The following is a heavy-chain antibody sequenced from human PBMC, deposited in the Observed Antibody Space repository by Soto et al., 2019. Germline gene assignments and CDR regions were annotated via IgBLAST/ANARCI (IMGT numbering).Heavy chain of an antibody. J-gene: IGHJ4*02. CDR2: AYHSGST. Sequence: QLQLQESGPGLVRPSGTLSLTCAVSGGFTSTNNWWSWVRQPPGKGLEWIGDAYHSGSTEYNPSLKSRVSISVDKSKNRISLKLTSATAADTAVYYCARCPPSAYYGGSGSFDYWGQGTLVTVSS. CDR3: ARCPPSAYYGGSGSFDY. D-gene: IGHD3-10*01. V-gene: IGHV4-4*02. CDR1: GGFTSTNNW.